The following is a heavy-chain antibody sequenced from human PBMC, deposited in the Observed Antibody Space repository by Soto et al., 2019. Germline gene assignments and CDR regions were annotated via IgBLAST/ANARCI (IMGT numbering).Heavy chain of an antibody. J-gene: IGHJ4*02. D-gene: IGHD3-3*01. Sequence: NPSETLSLTCAVYGGSFSGYYWSWIRQPPGKGLEWIGGINHSGSTNYNQSLKSRVTISVDTSKNQFSLKLSSVTAADTAVYYCARGKGRRSRDFWSGYYNYFDYWGQGTLVTVSS. V-gene: IGHV4-34*01. CDR3: ARGKGRRSRDFWSGYYNYFDY. CDR2: INHSGST. CDR1: GGSFSGYY.